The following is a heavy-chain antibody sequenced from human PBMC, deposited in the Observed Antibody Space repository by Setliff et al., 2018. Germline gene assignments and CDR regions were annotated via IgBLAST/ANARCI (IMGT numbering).Heavy chain of an antibody. V-gene: IGHV1-69-2*01. J-gene: IGHJ1*01. Sequence: ASVKVSCKASGYTFSDYYMQWVRQAPGKGLEWMGRFDFDDDETIYAEKFQGRVTMSADTSSDTAYMELSSLTSEDTAVCYCARPETSSGWQRGNFQHWGQGTLVTVSS. D-gene: IGHD6-19*01. CDR3: ARPETSSGWQRGNFQH. CDR1: GYTFSDYY. CDR2: FDFDDDET.